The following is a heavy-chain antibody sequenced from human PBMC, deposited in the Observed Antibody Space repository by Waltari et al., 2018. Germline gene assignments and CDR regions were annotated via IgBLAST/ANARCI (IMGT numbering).Heavy chain of an antibody. Sequence: EVQLVESGGGLVQPGGSLRLSCAASGFTFSSYEMNWIRPAPGKGMEWVSYISSSGTTTYYTDSVKGRFTISRDNAKNSLYLQMNSLRADDTAIYYCARVYGSGNTGGFFDFWGQGTLVTVSS. CDR1: GFTFSSYE. CDR2: ISSSGTTT. D-gene: IGHD3-10*01. J-gene: IGHJ4*02. CDR3: ARVYGSGNTGGFFDF. V-gene: IGHV3-48*03.